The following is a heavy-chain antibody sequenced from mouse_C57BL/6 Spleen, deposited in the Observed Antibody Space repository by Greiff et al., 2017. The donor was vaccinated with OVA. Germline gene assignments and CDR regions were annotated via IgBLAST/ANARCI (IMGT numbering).Heavy chain of an antibody. D-gene: IGHD1-1*01. V-gene: IGHV1-82*01. J-gene: IGHJ2*01. CDR3: ARSNAVVPYYFDY. CDR2: IYPGDGDT. CDR1: GYAFSSSW. Sequence: VQLQQSGPELVKPGASVKISCKASGYAFSSSWMNWVKQRPGKGLEWIGRIYPGDGDTNYNGKFKGKATLTADKSSSTAYMQLSSLTSEDSAVYFCARSNAVVPYYFDYWGQGTTLTVSS.